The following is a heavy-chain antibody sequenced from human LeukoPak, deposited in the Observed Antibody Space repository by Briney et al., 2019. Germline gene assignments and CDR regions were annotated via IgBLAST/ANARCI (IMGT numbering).Heavy chain of an antibody. Sequence: SVKVSCKASAGTFSSYAISWVRQAPGQGLEWMGRIIPILGIANYAQKFQGRVTITADKSTSTAYMELSSLRSEDTAVYYCARIENRHDSSGYPVDYWGQGTLVTVSS. CDR3: ARIENRHDSSGYPVDY. CDR1: AGTFSSYA. D-gene: IGHD3-22*01. V-gene: IGHV1-69*04. J-gene: IGHJ4*02. CDR2: IIPILGIA.